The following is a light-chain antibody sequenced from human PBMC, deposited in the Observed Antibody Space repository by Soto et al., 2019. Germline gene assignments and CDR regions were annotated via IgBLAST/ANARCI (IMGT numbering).Light chain of an antibody. J-gene: IGLJ1*01. Sequence: QSALTQPASVSGSPGQWITISCTGTSSDVGGYNYVSWYQQYPGEAPKLIVYEVTNRPPGVSNRFSGSKSGNTASLTISGLQAEDEADYYCSSYTSSSTLDVFGTGTRSPS. V-gene: IGLV2-14*01. CDR1: SSDVGGYNY. CDR2: EVT. CDR3: SSYTSSSTLDV.